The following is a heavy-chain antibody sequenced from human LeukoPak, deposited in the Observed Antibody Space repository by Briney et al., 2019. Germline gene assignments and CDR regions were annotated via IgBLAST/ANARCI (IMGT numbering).Heavy chain of an antibody. CDR3: ARSDPAKLQFDY. Sequence: ASVKVSCKASGYTFTSYYMHWVRQAPGQGLEWMGIINPSGGSTSCAQKFQGRVTMTRDTSTSTVYMELSSLRSEDTAVYYCARSDPAKLQFDYWGQGTVVTVSS. CDR2: INPSGGST. V-gene: IGHV1-46*03. J-gene: IGHJ4*02. CDR1: GYTFTSYY. D-gene: IGHD1-7*01.